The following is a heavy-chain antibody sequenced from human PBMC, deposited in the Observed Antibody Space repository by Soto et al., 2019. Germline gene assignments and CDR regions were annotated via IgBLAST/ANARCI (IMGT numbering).Heavy chain of an antibody. D-gene: IGHD2-2*01. J-gene: IGHJ6*02. CDR3: ARGRGYVYGSNFYGLDV. CDR2: INHSGTT. V-gene: IGHV4-34*01. CDR1: RGSFSGFY. Sequence: PSETLSLTCGVYRGSFSGFYWSWVRQTPGGGLEWIGEINHSGTTNYNPSFQNRVTISVDKSTNNFSLKMTSVTAADEAVYYCARGRGYVYGSNFYGLDVWGQGTTVTV.